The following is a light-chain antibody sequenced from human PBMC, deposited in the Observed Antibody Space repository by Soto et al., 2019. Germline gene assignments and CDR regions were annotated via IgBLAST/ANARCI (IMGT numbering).Light chain of an antibody. V-gene: IGKV1-5*03. J-gene: IGKJ1*01. CDR3: QYYNDYCWT. CDR2: ETS. CDR1: QTISSW. Sequence: DIQLTQSPSTLSASGGDRVTITCRASQTISSWLAWYQKTPGKAPNLLIYETSNLESGVPSRFSGSGSGTEFTLTISSLQPDDFATYYCQYYNDYCWTFGQGTKVEMK.